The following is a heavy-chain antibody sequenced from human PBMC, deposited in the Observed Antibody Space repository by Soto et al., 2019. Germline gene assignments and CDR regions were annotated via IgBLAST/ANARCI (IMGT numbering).Heavy chain of an antibody. J-gene: IGHJ4*02. CDR3: AKGRYDFWSPYYFDS. CDR2: ITWNSRVL. Sequence: PGGSLRRSCVGTGLHFDDFTMHWVRQAPGKGLEWVSGITWNSRVLAYADSVKGRFTISRDNARNSLYLQMDSLRDEDTALYYCAKGRYDFWSPYYFDSWGQGTLVTVS. V-gene: IGHV3-9*01. D-gene: IGHD3-3*01. CDR1: GLHFDDFT.